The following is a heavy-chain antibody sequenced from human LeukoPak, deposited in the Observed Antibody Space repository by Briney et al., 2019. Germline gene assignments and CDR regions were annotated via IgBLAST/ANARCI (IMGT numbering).Heavy chain of an antibody. D-gene: IGHD3-22*01. CDR3: AREKITMIVVVNPDDAFDI. CDR1: GYTFTSYG. V-gene: IGHV1-18*01. J-gene: IGHJ3*02. Sequence: GASVKVSCKASGYTFTSYGISWVRQAPGQGLEWMGWISAYNGNTNYAQKLQGRVTMTTDTSTSTAYMELSRLRSDDTAVYYCAREKITMIVVVNPDDAFDIWGQGTMVTVSS. CDR2: ISAYNGNT.